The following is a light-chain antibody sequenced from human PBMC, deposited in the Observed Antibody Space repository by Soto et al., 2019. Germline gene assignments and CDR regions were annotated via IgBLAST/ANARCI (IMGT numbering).Light chain of an antibody. CDR2: AAS. CDR1: QGIGSW. V-gene: IGKV1-12*01. Sequence: DIQMTQSPSSLSASAGDRVTITFRASQGIGSWLAWYQQKPGKAPKLLISAASTLHSGVPSRFSGSGSVTDFTLTITTLQPEDFATYYCQQVHSFPITFGQGTRLEIK. CDR3: QQVHSFPIT. J-gene: IGKJ5*01.